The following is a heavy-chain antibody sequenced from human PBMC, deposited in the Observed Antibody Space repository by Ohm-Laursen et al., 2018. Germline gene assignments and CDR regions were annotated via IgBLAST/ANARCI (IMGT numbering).Heavy chain of an antibody. D-gene: IGHD5-12*01. CDR1: GYTFTSYD. J-gene: IGHJ4*02. V-gene: IGHV1-46*01. CDR3: ARNVASGFDY. Sequence: ASVKVSCKASGYTFTSYDINWVRQATGQGLEWMGMINPSGGSTSYAQKFQGRFTMTSDTSTSTVYMELSSLRSEDTAVYYCARNVASGFDYWGQGTLVTVSS. CDR2: INPSGGST.